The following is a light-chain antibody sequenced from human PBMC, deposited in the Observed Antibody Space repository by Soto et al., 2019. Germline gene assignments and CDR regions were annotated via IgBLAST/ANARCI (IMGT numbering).Light chain of an antibody. J-gene: IGLJ3*02. V-gene: IGLV2-14*01. CDR2: GVS. Sequence: QSALTQPASVSGSPGQSITLSCTGTNSDVGGQNFVSWYQQHPGKAPKVMIYGVSSRPSGVSNRISGSKSGNTASLTISGLQPEDEADYYCSSYTSRGSGVFGGGTKLTVL. CDR3: SSYTSRGSGV. CDR1: NSDVGGQNF.